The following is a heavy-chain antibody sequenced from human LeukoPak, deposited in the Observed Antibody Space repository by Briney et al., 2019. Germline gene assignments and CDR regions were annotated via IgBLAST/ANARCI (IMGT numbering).Heavy chain of an antibody. Sequence: GGSLRLSCAASGFTFSSYGMSWVRQAPGKGLEWVSAISDSGGSTYYADSVKGRFTISRDNSKNTLYLQMNSLRAEDTAVYYCASTYCGGDCYSSEDYWGQGTLVTVSS. CDR2: ISDSGGST. CDR1: GFTFSSYG. D-gene: IGHD2-21*02. J-gene: IGHJ4*02. CDR3: ASTYCGGDCYSSEDY. V-gene: IGHV3-23*01.